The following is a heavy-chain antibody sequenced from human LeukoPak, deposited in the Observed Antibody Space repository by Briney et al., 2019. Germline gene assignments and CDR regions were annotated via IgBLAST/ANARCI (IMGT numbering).Heavy chain of an antibody. D-gene: IGHD5-18*01. V-gene: IGHV4-34*01. CDR2: INHNGST. CDR3: ARRGDVDTAMVTPDFDY. CDR1: GGSFSGYY. J-gene: IGHJ4*02. Sequence: SETLSLTCAVYGGSFSGYYWSWIRQPPGKGLEWIGEINHNGSTNYNPSLKSRVTISVDTSKNQFSLKLSSVTAADTAVYYCARRGDVDTAMVTPDFDYWGQGTLVTVSS.